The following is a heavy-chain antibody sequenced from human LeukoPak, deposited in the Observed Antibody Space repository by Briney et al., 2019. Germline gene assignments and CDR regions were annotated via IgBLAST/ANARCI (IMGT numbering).Heavy chain of an antibody. D-gene: IGHD6-13*01. V-gene: IGHV3-30-3*01. CDR1: GFTFSSYP. Sequence: GGSLRLSCAASGFTFSSYPMHWVRQAPGKGLEWVALISYDGSTKYYADSVKGRFTISRDNSKNTLYLQVDSLRAEDTAVYYCARPKQQMVPSYEYWGQGTLVTVSS. J-gene: IGHJ4*02. CDR2: ISYDGSTK. CDR3: ARPKQQMVPSYEY.